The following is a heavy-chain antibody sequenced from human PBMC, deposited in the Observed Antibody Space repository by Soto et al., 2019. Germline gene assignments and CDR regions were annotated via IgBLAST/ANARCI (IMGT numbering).Heavy chain of an antibody. Sequence: SETLSLTCTVSGGSISSYYWSWIRQPPGKGLEWIGYIYYSGSTYYNPSLKSRVTISVDTSKNQFSLKLSSVTAADTAVYYCASLVYGDYELLFDYWGQGTLVTVSS. CDR2: IYYSGST. V-gene: IGHV4-59*06. J-gene: IGHJ4*02. D-gene: IGHD4-17*01. CDR1: GGSISSYY. CDR3: ASLVYGDYELLFDY.